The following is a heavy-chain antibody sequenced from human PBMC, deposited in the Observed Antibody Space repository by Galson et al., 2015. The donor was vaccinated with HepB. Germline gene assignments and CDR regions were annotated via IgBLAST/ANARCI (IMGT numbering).Heavy chain of an antibody. Sequence: QSGAEVKMPGESLRISCKGSGYSFTSYWISWVRQMPGKGLEWMGRIDPSDSYTNYSPSFQGHVTISADKSISTAYLQWSSLKASDTAMYYCARRLGAAGTYYYGMDVWGQGTTVTVSS. CDR1: GYSFTSYW. V-gene: IGHV5-10-1*01. J-gene: IGHJ6*02. D-gene: IGHD6-13*01. CDR2: IDPSDSYT. CDR3: ARRLGAAGTYYYGMDV.